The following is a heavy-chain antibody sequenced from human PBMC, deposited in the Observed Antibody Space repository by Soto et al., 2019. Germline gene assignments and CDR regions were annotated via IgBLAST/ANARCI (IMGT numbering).Heavy chain of an antibody. CDR3: AADVGGYIYGLARH. V-gene: IGHV1-2*04. CDR1: GYTFTGYY. D-gene: IGHD4-17*01. CDR2: INPDSGGT. Sequence: GASVKVSCKASGYTFTGYYMHWVRQAPGQGLEWMGWINPDSGGTNYAQKFQGWVSMSRDTSISTAYMELSSLRPEDTAVYYCAADVGGYIYGLARHWGPGTRVTVSS. J-gene: IGHJ4*02.